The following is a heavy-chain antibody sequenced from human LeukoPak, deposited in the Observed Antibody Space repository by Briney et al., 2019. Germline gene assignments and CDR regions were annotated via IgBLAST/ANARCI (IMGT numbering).Heavy chain of an antibody. CDR2: ISYDRSET. J-gene: IGHJ4*02. V-gene: IGHV3-30*03. Sequence: GRSLRLSCAASGFTFGSYGMHWVRKAPGKGLEWVAFISYDRSETYYADSVKGRFSISRDNSKNTVYLQMNSLRTEDRAVYYCAREGGYYFDHWGQGTLVTVSS. D-gene: IGHD6-25*01. CDR3: AREGGYYFDH. CDR1: GFTFGSYG.